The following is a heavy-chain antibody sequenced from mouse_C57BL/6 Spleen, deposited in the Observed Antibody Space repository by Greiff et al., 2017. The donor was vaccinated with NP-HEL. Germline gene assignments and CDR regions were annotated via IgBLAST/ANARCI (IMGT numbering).Heavy chain of an antibody. J-gene: IGHJ2*01. V-gene: IGHV5-9-1*02. CDR2: ISSGGDYI. CDR3: TREGMGLTGTSGYYFDY. D-gene: IGHD4-1*01. CDR1: GFTFSSYA. Sequence: EVQLVESGEGLVKPGGSLKLSCAASGFTFSSYAMSWVRQTPEKRLEWVAYISSGGDYIYYADTVKGRFTIARDNARNTLYLQMSSLKSEDTAMYYCTREGMGLTGTSGYYFDYWGQGTTLTVSS.